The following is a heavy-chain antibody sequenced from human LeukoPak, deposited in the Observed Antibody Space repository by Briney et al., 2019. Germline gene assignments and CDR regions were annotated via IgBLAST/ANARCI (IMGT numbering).Heavy chain of an antibody. CDR1: GFTFRSYG. CDR2: ISYDGSNK. CDR3: ARRAGAYSHPYDY. J-gene: IGHJ4*02. Sequence: PGRSLRLSCAASGFTFRSYGIHWVRQAPGKGLEWVAVISYDGSNKHYADSVRGRFTMSRDNSKNTLYLQMNSLRAEDTAVYYCARRAGAYSHPYDYWGQGTLVTVSS. D-gene: IGHD4/OR15-4a*01. V-gene: IGHV3-30*03.